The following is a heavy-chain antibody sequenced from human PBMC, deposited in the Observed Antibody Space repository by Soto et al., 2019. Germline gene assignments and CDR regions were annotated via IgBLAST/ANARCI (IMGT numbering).Heavy chain of an antibody. CDR3: AKARSEPGEYLNGLDV. Sequence: SQTLSLTCAISGDIVSTNTAAWNWIRQSPSRGLEWLGRTYYRSKWFNDYAESVKSRIIIKPDTSKNQFSLQLNSVTPEDTAVYYCAKARSEPGEYLNGLDVWGQGTTVTVSS. CDR2: TYYRSKWFN. D-gene: IGHD3-9*01. J-gene: IGHJ6*02. CDR1: GDIVSTNTAA. V-gene: IGHV6-1*01.